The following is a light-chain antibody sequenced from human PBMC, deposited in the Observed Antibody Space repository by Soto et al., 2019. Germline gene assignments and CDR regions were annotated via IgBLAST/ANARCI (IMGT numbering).Light chain of an antibody. J-gene: IGLJ2*01. CDR2: EVT. CDR3: SSYAGSNTDVV. Sequence: QSVLTQPPSASGSPGQSVTISCTGTSSDVGGYGYVSWYQQHPGKAPKLMIYEVTKRPSGVPDRFSGSKSGNTASLTVSGLQAEDEADYYCSSYAGSNTDVVFGGGTKVTVL. CDR1: SSDVGGYGY. V-gene: IGLV2-8*01.